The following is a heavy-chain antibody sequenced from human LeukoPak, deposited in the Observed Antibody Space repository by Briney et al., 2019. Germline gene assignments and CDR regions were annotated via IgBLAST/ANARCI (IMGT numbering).Heavy chain of an antibody. CDR2: IYYSGST. J-gene: IGHJ4*02. CDR1: GGSISSSSYY. V-gene: IGHV4-39*07. Sequence: PSETLSLTCTVSGGSISSSSYYWGWIRQPPGKGLEWIGSIYYSGSTYYNPSLKSRVTISVDTSKNQFSLKLSSVTAADTAVYYCARAGIPDYWGQGILVTVSS. CDR3: ARAGIPDY. D-gene: IGHD2-21*01.